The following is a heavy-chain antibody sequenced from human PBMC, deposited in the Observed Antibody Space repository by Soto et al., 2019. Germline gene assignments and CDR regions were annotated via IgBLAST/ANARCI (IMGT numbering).Heavy chain of an antibody. CDR2: IIPIFGTA. Sequence: QVQLVQSGAEVKKPGSSVKVSCKASGGTFSSYAISWVRQAPGQGLEWMGGIIPIFGTANYAQKFQGRVTXPXXXSXXTAYMELSSLRSEDTAVYYCASPTKPLYYYYGMDVWGQGTTVTVSS. CDR1: GGTFSSYA. J-gene: IGHJ6*02. V-gene: IGHV1-69*05. CDR3: ASPTKPLYYYYGMDV. D-gene: IGHD1-1*01.